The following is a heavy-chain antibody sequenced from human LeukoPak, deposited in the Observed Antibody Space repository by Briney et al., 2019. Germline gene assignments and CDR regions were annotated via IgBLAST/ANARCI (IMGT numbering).Heavy chain of an antibody. CDR3: ARQTYYYMDV. Sequence: GESLKISCKGSGYSFTSYWIGWVRQMPGKGLEWMGIIYPGDSDTRYSPPFQGQVTMSADKSISTAYLQWSSLKASDTAMYYCARQTYYYMDVWGKGTTVTISS. CDR2: IYPGDSDT. J-gene: IGHJ6*03. CDR1: GYSFTSYW. V-gene: IGHV5-51*01.